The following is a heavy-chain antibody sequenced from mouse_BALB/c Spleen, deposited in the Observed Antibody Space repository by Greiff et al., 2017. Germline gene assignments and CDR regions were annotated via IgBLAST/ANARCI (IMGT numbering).Heavy chain of an antibody. D-gene: IGHD1-2*01. Sequence: EVHLVESGGGLVQPGGSLRLSCATSGFTFTDYYMSWVRQPPGKALEWLGFIRNKANGYTTEYSASVKGRFTISRDNSQSILYLQMNTLRAEDSATYYCARVPATAFDYWGQGTTLTVSS. CDR3: ARVPATAFDY. J-gene: IGHJ2*01. CDR2: IRNKANGYTT. V-gene: IGHV7-3*02. CDR1: GFTFTDYY.